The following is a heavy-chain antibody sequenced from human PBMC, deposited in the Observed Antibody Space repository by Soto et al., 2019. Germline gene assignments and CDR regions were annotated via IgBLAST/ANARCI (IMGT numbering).Heavy chain of an antibody. J-gene: IGHJ4*02. CDR3: ARGLRYCSGGSCYPAGPYDY. D-gene: IGHD2-15*01. CDR1: GYTFTSYY. V-gene: IGHV1-8*01. Sequence: GASVKVSCKASGYTFTSYYINCVRQATGQGLEWMGWMNPNSGNTGYAQKFQGRVTMTRNTSISTAYMELSSLRSEDTAVYYCARGLRYCSGGSCYPAGPYDYWGQGTLVTVSS. CDR2: MNPNSGNT.